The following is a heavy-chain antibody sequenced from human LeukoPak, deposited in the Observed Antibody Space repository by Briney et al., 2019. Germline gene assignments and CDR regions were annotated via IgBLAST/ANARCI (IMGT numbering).Heavy chain of an antibody. Sequence: SETLSLTCAVYGGSFSGYYWSWIRQPPGKGLEWIGEINHSGSTNYNPSLKSRVTISVDTSKNQFSLKLSSVTAADTAVYYCARDPANYYGSGDWYFDLWGRGTLVTVSS. CDR3: ARDPANYYGSGDWYFDL. J-gene: IGHJ2*01. CDR1: GGSFSGYY. D-gene: IGHD3-10*01. CDR2: INHSGST. V-gene: IGHV4-34*01.